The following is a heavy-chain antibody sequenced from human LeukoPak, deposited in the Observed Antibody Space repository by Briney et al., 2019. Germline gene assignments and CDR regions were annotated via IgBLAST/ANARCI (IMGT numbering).Heavy chain of an antibody. CDR3: ARHWMGIPSPNIFDY. D-gene: IGHD2/OR15-2a*01. J-gene: IGHJ4*02. CDR2: INHSGST. Sequence: SETLSLTCAVYGGSFSGHYWSWIRQPPGKGLEWIGEINHSGSTNYNPSLKSRVTISVDTSKNQFSLKLSSVTAADTAVYYCARHWMGIPSPNIFDYWGQGTLVTVSS. V-gene: IGHV4-34*01. CDR1: GGSFSGHY.